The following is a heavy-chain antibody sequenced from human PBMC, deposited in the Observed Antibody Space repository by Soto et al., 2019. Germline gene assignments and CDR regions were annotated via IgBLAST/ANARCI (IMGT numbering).Heavy chain of an antibody. CDR2: INPNSGGT. CDR1: GYTFTGYY. J-gene: IGHJ3*02. Sequence: ASVKVSCKASGYTFTGYYMHWVRQAPGQGLEWMGWINPNSGGTNYAQKFQGWVTMTRDTSISTAYMELSRLRSDDTAVYYCARIRQLGGPGAYAIRGQRSMVTVSS. V-gene: IGHV1-2*04. CDR3: ARIRQLGGPGAYAI. D-gene: IGHD6-6*01.